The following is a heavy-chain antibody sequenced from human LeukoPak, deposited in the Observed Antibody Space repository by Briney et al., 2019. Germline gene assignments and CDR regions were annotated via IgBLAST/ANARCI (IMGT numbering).Heavy chain of an antibody. CDR1: GFTFSSYG. Sequence: GGSLRLSCAASGFTFSSYGMHWVRQAPGKGLEWVAVISYDGSNKYYADSVKGRFTISRDNSKNTLYLQMNSLRAEDTAVYYCARACRREDFDYWGQGTLVTVSS. J-gene: IGHJ4*02. V-gene: IGHV3-30*03. CDR2: ISYDGSNK. D-gene: IGHD1-14*01. CDR3: ARACRREDFDY.